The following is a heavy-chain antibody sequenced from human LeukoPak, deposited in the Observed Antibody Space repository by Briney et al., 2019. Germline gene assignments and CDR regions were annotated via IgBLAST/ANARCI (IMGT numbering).Heavy chain of an antibody. J-gene: IGHJ4*02. CDR2: ISAYNGKT. CDR1: GYTFTSYG. D-gene: IGHD3-10*01. V-gene: IGHV1-18*04. CDR3: ARDAVVRTHYYGSGSYPFYY. Sequence: ASVKVSCKASGYTFTSYGISWVRQAPGQGVEWMGWISAYNGKTNYTQKLQGRVTITTDTSTSTAYMELRSLRSDHTAVYYCARDAVVRTHYYGSGSYPFYYWGQGTLVTVSS.